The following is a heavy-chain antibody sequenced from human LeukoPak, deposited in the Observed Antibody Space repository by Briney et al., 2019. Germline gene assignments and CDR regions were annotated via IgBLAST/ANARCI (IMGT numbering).Heavy chain of an antibody. Sequence: GGSLRLSCAASGFTFSSYEMNWVRQAPGKGLEWVSYISSSGTTIYYADSVKGRFTISRDNAKNSLFLQMNSLRAEDTAVYYCARDGDYYDSSVPIDCWGQGTLVTVSS. CDR1: GFTFSSYE. J-gene: IGHJ4*02. V-gene: IGHV3-48*03. D-gene: IGHD3-22*01. CDR3: ARDGDYYDSSVPIDC. CDR2: ISSSGTTI.